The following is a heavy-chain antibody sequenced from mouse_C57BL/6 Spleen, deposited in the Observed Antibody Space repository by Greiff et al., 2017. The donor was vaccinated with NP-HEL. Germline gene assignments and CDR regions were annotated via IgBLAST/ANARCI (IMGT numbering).Heavy chain of an antibody. V-gene: IGHV1-80*01. J-gene: IGHJ3*01. D-gene: IGHD2-4*01. CDR1: GYAFSSYW. Sequence: VQLQQSGAELVKPGASVKISCKASGYAFSSYWMNWVKQRPGKGLEWIGQIYPGDGDTNYNGKFKGKATLTADKSSSTAYMQLSSLTSEDSAVYFCARKDDYDGLLFAYGGQGTLVTVSA. CDR3: ARKDDYDGLLFAY. CDR2: IYPGDGDT.